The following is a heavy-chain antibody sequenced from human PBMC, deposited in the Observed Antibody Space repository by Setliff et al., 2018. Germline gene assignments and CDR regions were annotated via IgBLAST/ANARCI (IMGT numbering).Heavy chain of an antibody. CDR1: GDSISSTYH. CDR2: IYYSGST. D-gene: IGHD3-22*01. Sequence: PSETLSLTCNVSGDSISSTYHWGWIRQPPGKGLEWIGSIYYSGSTYYNPSLKSRVTISVDTSKNQFSLKLSSVTAADTAVYYCASTSYDSSGYYFDYWGQGTLVTVSS. V-gene: IGHV4-38-2*02. CDR3: ASTSYDSSGYYFDY. J-gene: IGHJ4*02.